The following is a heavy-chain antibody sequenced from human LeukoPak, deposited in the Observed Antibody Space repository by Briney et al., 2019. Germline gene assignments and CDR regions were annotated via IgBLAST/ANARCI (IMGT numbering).Heavy chain of an antibody. CDR1: GFTFSSYG. Sequence: GGSLRLSCAASGFTFSSYGMRWVRQAPGKGLEWVAVISYDGSNKYYADSVKGRFTISRDNSKNTLYLQMNSLRAEDTAVYYCAKSTIVVVPAAIPILFDYWGQGTLVTVSS. D-gene: IGHD2-2*02. J-gene: IGHJ4*02. CDR3: AKSTIVVVPAAIPILFDY. CDR2: ISYDGSNK. V-gene: IGHV3-30*18.